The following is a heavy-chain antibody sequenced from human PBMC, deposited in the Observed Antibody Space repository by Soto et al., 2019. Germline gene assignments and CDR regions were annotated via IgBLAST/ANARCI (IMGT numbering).Heavy chain of an antibody. D-gene: IGHD3-10*01. J-gene: IGHJ4*02. CDR2: IYYSGST. Sequence: SETLXLTFTVSGGSISSGCYYWSWIRQHPGKGLEWIGYIYYSGSTYYNPSLKSRVTISVDTSKNQFSLKLSSVTAADTAVYYCARAGYYGSGSYYLEYWGQGTLFPVSS. V-gene: IGHV4-31*03. CDR3: ARAGYYGSGSYYLEY. CDR1: GGSISSGCYY.